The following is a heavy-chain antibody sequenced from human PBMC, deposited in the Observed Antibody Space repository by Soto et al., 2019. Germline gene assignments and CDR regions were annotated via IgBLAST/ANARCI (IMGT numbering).Heavy chain of an antibody. CDR2: IYHSGST. CDR3: ARHEHRTLVARPFDY. V-gene: IGHV4-30-2*03. D-gene: IGHD2-15*01. Sequence: SETLSLTCAVSGGSISSGGYSWSWIRQPPGKGLEWIGYIYHSGSTYYNPSLKSRVTISVDTSKNQFSLKLSSVTAADTAVYYCARHEHRTLVARPFDYWGQGTLVTVSS. CDR1: GGSISSGGYS. J-gene: IGHJ4*02.